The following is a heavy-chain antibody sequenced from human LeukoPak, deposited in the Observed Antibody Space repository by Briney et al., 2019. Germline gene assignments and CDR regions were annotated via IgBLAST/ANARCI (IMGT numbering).Heavy chain of an antibody. D-gene: IGHD3-10*01. CDR1: GITLSNYA. V-gene: IGHV3-23*01. J-gene: IGHJ4*02. CDR2: ISGSGGGT. CDR3: AKRGVVIRVILVGFHKEAYYFDS. Sequence: GGSLRLSCAVSGITLSNYAMSRVRQAPGKGLEWVAGISGSGGGTNYADSVKGRFTSSRDNPKNTLFLQMNNLSADDTAVYFCAKRGVVIRVILVGFHKEAYYFDSWGQGALVTVSS.